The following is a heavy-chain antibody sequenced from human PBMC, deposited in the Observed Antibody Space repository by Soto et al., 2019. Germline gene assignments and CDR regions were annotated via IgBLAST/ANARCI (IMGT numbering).Heavy chain of an antibody. J-gene: IGHJ6*02. CDR2: IYPGDSDT. Sequence: GESLKISCKGSGYSFTSYWIGWVRQMPGKGLEWMGIIYPGDSDTRYGPSFQGQVTISADKSISTAYLQWSSLKASDTAMYYCARHRTDSQVVVVPAARAYYYYYGMDVWGQGTTVTVSS. V-gene: IGHV5-51*01. D-gene: IGHD2-2*01. CDR3: ARHRTDSQVVVVPAARAYYYYYGMDV. CDR1: GYSFTSYW.